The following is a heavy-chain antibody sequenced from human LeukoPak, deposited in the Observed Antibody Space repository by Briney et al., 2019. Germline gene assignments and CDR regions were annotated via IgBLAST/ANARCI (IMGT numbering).Heavy chain of an antibody. J-gene: IGHJ4*02. Sequence: SETLSLTCTVSGGSISSSSYYWGWIRQPPGKGLEWIGSIYYSVSTYYNPSLKSRVTISVDTSKNQFSLKLSSVTAADTAVYYCARYSGYEGPIDYWGQGTLVTVSS. CDR2: IYYSVST. V-gene: IGHV4-39*07. CDR3: ARYSGYEGPIDY. D-gene: IGHD5-12*01. CDR1: GGSISSSSYY.